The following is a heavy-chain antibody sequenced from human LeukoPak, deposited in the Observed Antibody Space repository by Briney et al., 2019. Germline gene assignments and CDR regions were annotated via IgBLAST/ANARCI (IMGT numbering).Heavy chain of an antibody. J-gene: IGHJ4*02. CDR3: ASIIYYYDSSGYYYDY. CDR2: IIPIFGTA. D-gene: IGHD3-22*01. CDR1: GGTFSSYA. V-gene: IGHV1-69*13. Sequence: ASVKVSCKASGGTFSSYAISWVRQAPGQGPEWMGGIIPIFGTANYAQKFQGRVTITADESTSTAYMELSSLRSEDTAVYYCASIIYYYDSSGYYYDYWGQGTLVTVSS.